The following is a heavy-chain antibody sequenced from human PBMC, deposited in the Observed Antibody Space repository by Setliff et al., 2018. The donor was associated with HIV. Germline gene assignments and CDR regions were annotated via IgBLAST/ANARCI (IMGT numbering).Heavy chain of an antibody. CDR3: ATAKEHWLTEGGFDF. D-gene: IGHD6-19*01. CDR1: GYTLTEVS. CDR2: FDPQDGKT. V-gene: IGHV1-24*01. J-gene: IGHJ4*02. Sequence: GASVKVSCKISGYTLTEVSMHWVRQAPGKGLEWMGYFDPQDGKTIYAQKFQGRVTMTEDSSTDAAYMELGSLTSDDTAVYYCATAKEHWLTEGGFDFWGQGTLVTVSS.